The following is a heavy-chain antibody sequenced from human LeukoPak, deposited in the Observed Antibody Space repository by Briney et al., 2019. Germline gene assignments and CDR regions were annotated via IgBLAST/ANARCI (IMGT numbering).Heavy chain of an antibody. V-gene: IGHV3-23*01. J-gene: IGHJ3*02. Sequence: PGGSLRLSCAASGFTFGSYAMTWVRQAPGKGLEWVSAIRGSGGSTYYADSVKGRFTISRDHSKNTLNLQMSSLRAEDTAVYYCARDLPEDAFDIWGQGTMVTVSS. CDR2: IRGSGGST. CDR1: GFTFGSYA. CDR3: ARDLPEDAFDI.